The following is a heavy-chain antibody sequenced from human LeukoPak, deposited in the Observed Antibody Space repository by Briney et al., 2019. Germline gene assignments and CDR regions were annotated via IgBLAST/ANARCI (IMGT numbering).Heavy chain of an antibody. CDR1: GFTFSSYE. Sequence: GGSLRLSCAASGFTFSSYEMNWVRQAPGKGLEWVSYISSNSSTIYYADSVKGRFTISRDNAQNSLYMQMNSLRAEDTAVYYCARGAAPYYYDSSGPYYFDYWGRGTLVTVSS. V-gene: IGHV3-48*03. CDR3: ARGAAPYYYDSSGPYYFDY. CDR2: ISSNSSTI. J-gene: IGHJ4*02. D-gene: IGHD3-22*01.